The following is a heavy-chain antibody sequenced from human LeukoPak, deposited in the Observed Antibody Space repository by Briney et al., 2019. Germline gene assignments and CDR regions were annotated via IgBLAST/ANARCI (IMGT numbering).Heavy chain of an antibody. D-gene: IGHD1-26*01. CDR3: ARTGSSWMGAFDV. CDR2: IYTSGST. Sequence: SETLSLTCTVSGGSISSSSYYWGWIRQPAGKGLEWIGRIYTSGSTHYNPSLKSRVTISVDTSKNQFSLKLSSVTAADTAVYYCARTGSSWMGAFDVWGQGTMVTVSS. CDR1: GGSISSSSYY. J-gene: IGHJ3*01. V-gene: IGHV4-61*02.